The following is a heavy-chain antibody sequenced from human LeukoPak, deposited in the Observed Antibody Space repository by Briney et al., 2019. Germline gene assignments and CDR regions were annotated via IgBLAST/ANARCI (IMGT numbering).Heavy chain of an antibody. J-gene: IGHJ4*02. Sequence: GGSLRLSCAASGFTVSSNYMSWVRQAPGKGLEWVSVIYSGGSTYYADSVKGRFTISRDNSKNTLYLQMNSLRAEDTAAYYCAKGSYYDSSGSFYFDYWGQGTLVTVSS. CDR3: AKGSYYDSSGSFYFDY. D-gene: IGHD3-22*01. CDR1: GFTVSSNY. CDR2: IYSGGST. V-gene: IGHV3-53*01.